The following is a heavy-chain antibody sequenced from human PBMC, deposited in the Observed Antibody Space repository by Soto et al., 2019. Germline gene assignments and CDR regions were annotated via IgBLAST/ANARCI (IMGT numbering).Heavy chain of an antibody. V-gene: IGHV1-69*06. CDR3: ARDRTDSGYYTNWLDP. D-gene: IGHD3-22*01. J-gene: IGHJ5*02. CDR1: GGTFGSDA. Sequence: ASVKVSCKASGGTFGSDAITWVRQAPGQGLEWVGRIIPIFGTTNYAQNLQGRVTISANKSTLTSYMELHSLTSDDTALYYCARDRTDSGYYTNWLDPWGQGTQVTVSS. CDR2: IIPIFGTT.